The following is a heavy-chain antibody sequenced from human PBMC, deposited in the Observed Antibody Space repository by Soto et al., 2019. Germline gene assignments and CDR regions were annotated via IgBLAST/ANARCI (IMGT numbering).Heavy chain of an antibody. CDR3: ARAYSSGPRDAFDI. Sequence: QVQPQESGPGLVKPSQTLSLTCTVSGGSISSGGYYWSWIRQHPGKGLEWIGYIYYSGSTYYNPSLKSRVTISVDTSKNQFSLKLSSVTAADTAVYYCARAYSSGPRDAFDIWGQGTMVTVSS. J-gene: IGHJ3*02. D-gene: IGHD5-18*01. CDR1: GGSISSGGYY. CDR2: IYYSGST. V-gene: IGHV4-31*03.